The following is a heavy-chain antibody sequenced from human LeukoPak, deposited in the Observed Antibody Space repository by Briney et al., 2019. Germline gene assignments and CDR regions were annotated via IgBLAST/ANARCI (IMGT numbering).Heavy chain of an antibody. CDR2: IFPGESRT. D-gene: IGHD2-15*01. V-gene: IGHV5-51*01. CDR3: ARHGIGGCSGGRCYTSFFYYGLDV. Sequence: GESLKISCKAFGYSFADYWIAWVRLVPGKGLEWMGIIFPGESRTTYRPSFQGQVTISADNSIGTAYLQWSSLKASDTAIYFCARHGIGGCSGGRCYTSFFYYGLDVWGQGSTVTVSS. J-gene: IGHJ6*02. CDR1: GYSFADYW.